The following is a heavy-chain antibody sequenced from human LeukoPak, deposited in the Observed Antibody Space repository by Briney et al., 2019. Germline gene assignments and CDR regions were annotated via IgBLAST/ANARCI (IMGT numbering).Heavy chain of an antibody. CDR2: IDFSSSYI. Sequence: GGSLRLSCAASGFTFSTYSMNWVRQAPGKGLEWVSSIDFSSSYIYYIDSVKGRFTISRDNARNSLYLQMNSLRAEDTAVYYCAGEAPRGFTTIVVVTPFDYWGQGTLVTVSS. CDR3: AGEAPRGFTTIVVVTPFDY. J-gene: IGHJ4*02. CDR1: GFTFSTYS. D-gene: IGHD3-22*01. V-gene: IGHV3-21*01.